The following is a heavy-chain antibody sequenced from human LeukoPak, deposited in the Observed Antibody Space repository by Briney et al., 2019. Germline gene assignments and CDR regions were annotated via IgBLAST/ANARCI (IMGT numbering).Heavy chain of an antibody. CDR1: GFTFSSYA. CDR2: ISGTGGNT. J-gene: IGHJ4*02. D-gene: IGHD5-24*01. CDR3: AKGGEGDGIFDY. V-gene: IGHV3-23*01. Sequence: GGSLRLSCAASGFTFSSYAMGWVRQAPGKGLEWVSAISGTGGNTYYADSVKGRFTISRDNSKNTLYLQMNSLRAEDTAVYYCAKGGEGDGIFDYWGQGTLVTVSS.